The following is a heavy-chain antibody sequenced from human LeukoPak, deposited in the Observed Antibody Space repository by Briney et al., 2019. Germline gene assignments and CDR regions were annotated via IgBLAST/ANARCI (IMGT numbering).Heavy chain of an antibody. CDR3: ARDQRVTGRPDINY. J-gene: IGHJ4*02. CDR2: ISSDGSST. D-gene: IGHD6-6*01. V-gene: IGHV3-74*03. CDR1: GFTFRNHW. Sequence: GGSLRLSCAASGFTFRNHWMHWVRQTPGKGLVWVSRISSDGSSTTYADSVKGRFTISRDNAKNTLYLQMNNLRAEDTAMYYCARDQRVTGRPDINYWGQGTLVIVSS.